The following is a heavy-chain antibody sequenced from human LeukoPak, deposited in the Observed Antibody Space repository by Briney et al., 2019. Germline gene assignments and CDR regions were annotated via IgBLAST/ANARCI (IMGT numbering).Heavy chain of an antibody. J-gene: IGHJ4*02. CDR3: ARDWGSGSYYPDY. D-gene: IGHD3-10*01. CDR2: ISYDGSNK. Sequence: GGSLRLSCAASGFTFSSYAMHWVRQVPGKGLEWVAVISYDGSNKYYADSVKGRFTISRDNSKNTLYLQMNSLRAEDTAVYYCARDWGSGSYYPDYWGQGTLVTVSS. V-gene: IGHV3-30-3*01. CDR1: GFTFSSYA.